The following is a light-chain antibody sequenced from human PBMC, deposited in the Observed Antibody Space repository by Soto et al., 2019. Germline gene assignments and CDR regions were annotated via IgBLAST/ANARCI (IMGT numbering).Light chain of an antibody. J-gene: IGLJ1*01. Sequence: QSVLTRPPSVSAAPGQKVTISCSGSSSNIGNNYVSWYQQLPGTAPKLLIYDNNKRPSGIPDRFSGSKSGTSATLGITGLQTGDEADYYCGTWDSSLSAYVIGTGTKLTVL. CDR1: SSNIGNNY. CDR3: GTWDSSLSAYV. CDR2: DNN. V-gene: IGLV1-51*01.